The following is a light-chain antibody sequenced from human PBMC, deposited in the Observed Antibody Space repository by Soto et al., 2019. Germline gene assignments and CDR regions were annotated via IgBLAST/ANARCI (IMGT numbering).Light chain of an antibody. CDR3: QQSYTSPPT. V-gene: IGKV3-11*01. CDR2: AAS. CDR1: QSVSSY. Sequence: EIVLTQSPATLSLSPGERATLSCRASQSVSSYLAWYQQKPGQAPRLLIYAASSRATGIPDRFSGSGSGTDFTLTISSLEPEDFATYYCQQSYTSPPTFGQGTKVDI. J-gene: IGKJ1*01.